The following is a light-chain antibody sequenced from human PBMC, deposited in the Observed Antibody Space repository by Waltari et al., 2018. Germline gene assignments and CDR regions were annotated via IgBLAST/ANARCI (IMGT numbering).Light chain of an antibody. V-gene: IGLV2-8*01. CDR3: GSYAGYNKV. CDR2: DVS. J-gene: IGLJ2*01. Sequence: QSALTQPASVSGSPGQSITISCTGTSSDVGAYNYVSWYQQHPGRAPKLIIFDVSNRPSGVPDRFSGSKSGNTASLTVSGLQAEDEADYYCGSYAGYNKVFGGGTKLTVL. CDR1: SSDVGAYNY.